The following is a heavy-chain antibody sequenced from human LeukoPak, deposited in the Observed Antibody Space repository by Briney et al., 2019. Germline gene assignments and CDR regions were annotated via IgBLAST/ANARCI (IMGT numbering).Heavy chain of an antibody. CDR1: GFTFSSYG. V-gene: IGHV3-30*02. J-gene: IGHJ5*02. CDR3: AKDRYGDVNWFDP. Sequence: GGSLRLSCAASGFTFSSYGMHWVRQAPGKGLEWVAFIRYDGSNKYYADSVKGRFTISRDNSKNTLYLQMNSLRAEDTAVYYCAKDRYGDVNWFDPWGQGTLVTVSS. D-gene: IGHD4-17*01. CDR2: IRYDGSNK.